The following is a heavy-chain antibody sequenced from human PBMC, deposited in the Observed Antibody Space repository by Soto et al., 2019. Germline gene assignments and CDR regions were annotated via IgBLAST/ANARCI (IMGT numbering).Heavy chain of an antibody. CDR3: ARDRRNFYDNSEYFDF. D-gene: IGHD3-22*01. J-gene: IGHJ4*02. CDR1: GNSISSRYC. CDR2: IYHHGST. Sequence: NPSETLSLTCGVSGNSISSRYCWAWIRQPPGKGLEWLGSIYHHGSTYYSPSLKSRVTVSLDTSKNQFYLNLRSVTAADTAVYYCARDRRNFYDNSEYFDFWGRGMLVTVSS. V-gene: IGHV4-38-2*02.